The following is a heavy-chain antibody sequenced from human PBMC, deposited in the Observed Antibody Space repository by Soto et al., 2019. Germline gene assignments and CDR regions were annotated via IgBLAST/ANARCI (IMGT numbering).Heavy chain of an antibody. CDR1: GFTFSSYS. V-gene: IGHV3-21*01. CDR3: ARFDTMIVVGDAFDI. CDR2: ISSSSSYI. Sequence: EVQLVESGGGLVKPGGSLRLSCAASGFTFSSYSMNWVRQAPGKGLEWVSSISSSSSYIYYADSVKGRFTISRDNAKNSLYLQMNSLRAEDTAVYYCARFDTMIVVGDAFDIWGQGTMVTVSS. D-gene: IGHD3-22*01. J-gene: IGHJ3*02.